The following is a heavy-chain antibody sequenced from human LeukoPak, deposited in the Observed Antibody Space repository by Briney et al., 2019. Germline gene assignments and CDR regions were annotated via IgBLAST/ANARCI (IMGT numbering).Heavy chain of an antibody. CDR2: IYPGDSDT. V-gene: IGHV5-51*01. D-gene: IGHD6-19*01. CDR1: GYSFTSYW. Sequence: GESLKISCKGSGYSFTSYWIGWVRQMPGKGLEWMEIIYPGDSDTRYSPSFQGQVTISADKSISTAYLQRSSLKASDTAMYYCARPRLNGWYYFDYWGQGTLVTVSS. CDR3: ARPRLNGWYYFDY. J-gene: IGHJ4*02.